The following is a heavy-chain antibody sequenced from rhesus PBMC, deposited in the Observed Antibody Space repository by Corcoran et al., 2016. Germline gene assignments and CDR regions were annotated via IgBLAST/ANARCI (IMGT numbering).Heavy chain of an antibody. D-gene: IGHD4-29*01. CDR1: GYTFTDYY. CDR2: INPQTGRT. V-gene: IGHV1-138*01. CDR3: VATTVATFDY. Sequence: QVQLVQSGAEVKKPGSSVKVSCKASGYTFTDYYMHWMRKAPGQGLEGMGEINPQTGRTNYAQKFQGRLTMPSDTSTSTAYMELSSLRSEDTAVYYCVATTVATFDYWGQGVLVTVSS. J-gene: IGHJ4*01.